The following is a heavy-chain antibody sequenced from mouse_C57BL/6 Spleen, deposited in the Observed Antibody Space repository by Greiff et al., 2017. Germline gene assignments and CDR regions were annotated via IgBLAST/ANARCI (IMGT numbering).Heavy chain of an antibody. V-gene: IGHV2-5*01. D-gene: IGHD2-5*01. CDR3: AKTAPSYYSNYNSYWYFDV. J-gene: IGHJ1*03. CDR1: GFSLTSYG. Sequence: QVQLKESGPGLVQPSQSLSITCTVSGFSLTSYGVHWVRQSPGKGLEWLGVIWRGGSTDYNAAFMSRLSITKDNSKSQVFFKMNSLQADDTAIYXCAKTAPSYYSNYNSYWYFDVWGTGTTVTVSS. CDR2: IWRGGST.